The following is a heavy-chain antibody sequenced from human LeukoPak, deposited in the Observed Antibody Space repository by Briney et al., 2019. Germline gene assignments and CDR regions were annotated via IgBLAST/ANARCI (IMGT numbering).Heavy chain of an antibody. Sequence: TGGSLRLSCAASGFTFSSYSMNWVRQAPGKGLEWVSYISSSSSTIYYADSVKGRFTISRDNAKNSLYLQMNSLRAEDTAVYYCARDSKRIKPVGDYFDYWGQGTLVTVSS. D-gene: IGHD3-16*01. J-gene: IGHJ4*02. CDR3: ARDSKRIKPVGDYFDY. CDR1: GFTFSSYS. CDR2: ISSSSSTI. V-gene: IGHV3-48*04.